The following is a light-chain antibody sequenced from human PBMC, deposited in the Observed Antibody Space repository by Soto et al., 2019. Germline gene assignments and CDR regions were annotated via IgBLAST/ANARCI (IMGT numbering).Light chain of an antibody. CDR1: SSNIGNNT. CDR2: RNN. J-gene: IGLJ2*01. Sequence: QSVLTQPPSVSEAPRQRVTISCSGSSSNIGNNTVNWYQQLPGTAPKLLIYRNNERPSGVPDRFSGSKSGTSASLAISGLQSEDEADYHCATWDDSLDGVVFGGGTQLTVL. V-gene: IGLV1-44*01. CDR3: ATWDDSLDGVV.